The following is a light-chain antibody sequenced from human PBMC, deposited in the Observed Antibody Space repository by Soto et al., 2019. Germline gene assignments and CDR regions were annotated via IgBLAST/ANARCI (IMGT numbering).Light chain of an antibody. Sequence: QSVLTQPPSASGTPGQRVTISCSGTNSNIGNNYVYWYQQLPGTAPRLLVYGNDKRPSGVPDRFSGSKSGTSASLAISGLRSEDEADYYCNSYAGSNKVVFGGGTKLTVL. CDR3: NSYAGSNKVV. V-gene: IGLV1-47*01. J-gene: IGLJ2*01. CDR1: NSNIGNNY. CDR2: GND.